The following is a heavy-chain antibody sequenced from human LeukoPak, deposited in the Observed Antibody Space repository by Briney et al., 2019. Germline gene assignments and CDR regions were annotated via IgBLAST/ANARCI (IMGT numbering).Heavy chain of an antibody. V-gene: IGHV1-2*02. Sequence: ASVKVSCKASGYTFTGYYMHWVRQAPGQGLEWMGWINPNSGGTNYAQKFQGRVTITADESTSTAYMELSCLRSEDTAVYYCARAPGYCTNGVCYTVAAFDIWGQGTMVTVSS. CDR2: INPNSGGT. CDR1: GYTFTGYY. D-gene: IGHD2-8*01. CDR3: ARAPGYCTNGVCYTVAAFDI. J-gene: IGHJ3*02.